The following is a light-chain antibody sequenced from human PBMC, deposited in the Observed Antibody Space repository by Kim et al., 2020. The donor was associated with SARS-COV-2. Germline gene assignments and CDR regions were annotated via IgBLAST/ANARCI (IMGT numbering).Light chain of an antibody. CDR2: NTN. Sequence: QTVVTQESSFSVSPGGTVTLTCGLSSGSVSTSYYPSWYQQAPGQAPRTLIYNTNTRSSGVPDRFSGSILGIKAALTITGAQADDESDYYCVLYMGSGIWVFGGGTQLTVL. V-gene: IGLV8-61*01. CDR3: VLYMGSGIWV. CDR1: SGSVSTSYY. J-gene: IGLJ3*02.